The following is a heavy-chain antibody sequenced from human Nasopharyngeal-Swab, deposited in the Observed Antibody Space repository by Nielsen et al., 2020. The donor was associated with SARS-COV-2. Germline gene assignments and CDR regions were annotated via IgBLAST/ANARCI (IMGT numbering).Heavy chain of an antibody. CDR1: GYTFTSYA. CDR3: AREGGTMVVNEFGY. D-gene: IGHD4-23*01. V-gene: IGHV1-3*01. J-gene: IGHJ4*02. Sequence: SVKVSCKASGYTFTSYAMHWVRQAPGQRLEWMGWINAGNGNTKYSQKFQGRATITRDTSASTAYMELSSLRSEDTAVYYCAREGGTMVVNEFGYWGQGTLVTVSS. CDR2: INAGNGNT.